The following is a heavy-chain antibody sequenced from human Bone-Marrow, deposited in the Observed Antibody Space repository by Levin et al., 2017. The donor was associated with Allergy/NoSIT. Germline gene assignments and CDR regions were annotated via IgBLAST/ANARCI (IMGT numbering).Heavy chain of an antibody. CDR2: IKQDGSEK. V-gene: IGHV3-7*04. CDR1: GFTFSSYW. Sequence: GGSLRLSCAASGFTFSSYWMSWVRQAPGKGLEWVANIKQDGSEKYYVDSVKGRFTISRDNAKNSLYLQMNSLRAEDTAVYYCARDFPTTYDIPPCYFDLWGRGTLVTVSS. J-gene: IGHJ2*01. D-gene: IGHD3-9*01. CDR3: ARDFPTTYDIPPCYFDL.